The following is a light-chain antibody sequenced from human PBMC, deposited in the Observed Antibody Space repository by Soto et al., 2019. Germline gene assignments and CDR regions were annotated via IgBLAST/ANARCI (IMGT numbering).Light chain of an antibody. V-gene: IGLV2-23*01. Sequence: QSALTQPASVSGSPGQSITISCTGTSSDVGSYNLVSWYQQHPGKAPKLMIYEGSKRPSGVSNRFSGSKSGNTASLTISGLQAVDESDYYCCSYAGSSTVFGGGTKVTVL. CDR3: CSYAGSSTV. CDR1: SSDVGSYNL. CDR2: EGS. J-gene: IGLJ2*01.